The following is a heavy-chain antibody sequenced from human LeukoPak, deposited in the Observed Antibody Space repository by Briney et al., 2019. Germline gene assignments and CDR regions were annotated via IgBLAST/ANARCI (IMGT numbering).Heavy chain of an antibody. Sequence: PSGTLSLTCAVSGGSISSSNWWSWVRQPPGKGLEWIGEIYHSGSTNYNPSLKSRVTISVDKSKNQFSLKLSSVTAADTAVYYCARRSYYSDSSGQDAFDIWGQGTMVTVSS. D-gene: IGHD3-22*01. CDR2: IYHSGST. CDR1: GGSISSSNW. J-gene: IGHJ3*02. V-gene: IGHV4-4*02. CDR3: ARRSYYSDSSGQDAFDI.